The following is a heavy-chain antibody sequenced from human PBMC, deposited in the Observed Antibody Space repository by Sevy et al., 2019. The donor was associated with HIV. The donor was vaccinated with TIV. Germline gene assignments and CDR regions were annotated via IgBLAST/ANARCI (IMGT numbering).Heavy chain of an antibody. CDR3: VKVAGSGTYYSGDFDY. V-gene: IGHV3-23*01. CDR2: ISSSGAST. Sequence: GGSLRLSCAASGFTFTSQAMSWVRQAPGKGLEWVSGISSSGASTYYAESAKGRFTISRDNSKSTLYLQMNGLRAEDTALYYCVKVAGSGTYYSGDFDYWGQGTLVTVSS. J-gene: IGHJ4*02. D-gene: IGHD3-10*01. CDR1: GFTFTSQA.